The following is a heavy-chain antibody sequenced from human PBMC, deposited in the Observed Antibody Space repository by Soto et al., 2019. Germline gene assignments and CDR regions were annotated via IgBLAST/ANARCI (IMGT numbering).Heavy chain of an antibody. CDR3: ASGGPERLAGTQYFQH. J-gene: IGHJ1*01. Sequence: SVKVSCKASGGTFSSYAISWVRQAPGQGLEWMGGIIPIFGTANYAQKFQGRVTITADKSTSTAYMELSSLRSEDTAVYYCASGGPERLAGTQYFQHWGQGTLVTVSS. D-gene: IGHD1-1*01. CDR1: GGTFSSYA. CDR2: IIPIFGTA. V-gene: IGHV1-69*06.